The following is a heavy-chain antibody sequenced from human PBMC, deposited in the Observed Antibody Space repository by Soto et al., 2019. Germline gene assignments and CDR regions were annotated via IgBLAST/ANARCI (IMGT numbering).Heavy chain of an antibody. V-gene: IGHV3-30-3*01. Sequence: QVQVVESGGGVVQPGRSLRLSCAASGFTFGTYAMHWVRQAPGKGLEWVAIISYDGSSKYYADSVKGRFTISRDNSKNTLYLQMSSLRADDMAVYFCAREQVSARKHYGMDVWGQGTTVTVSS. CDR1: GFTFGTYA. J-gene: IGHJ6*02. CDR3: AREQVSARKHYGMDV. CDR2: ISYDGSSK.